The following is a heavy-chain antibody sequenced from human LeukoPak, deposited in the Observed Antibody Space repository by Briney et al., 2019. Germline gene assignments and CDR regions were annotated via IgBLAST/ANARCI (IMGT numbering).Heavy chain of an antibody. CDR3: ARGVEYCDSSGPEYDY. CDR2: IYYSGST. J-gene: IGHJ4*02. Sequence: SETLSLTCTVSGGSISSYYWSWIRQPPGKGLEWIGYIYYSGSTNYNPSLESRVTISVDTSKNQFSLKLSSVTAADTAVYYCARGVEYCDSSGPEYDYWGQGTLVTVSS. V-gene: IGHV4-59*01. CDR1: GGSISSYY. D-gene: IGHD3-22*01.